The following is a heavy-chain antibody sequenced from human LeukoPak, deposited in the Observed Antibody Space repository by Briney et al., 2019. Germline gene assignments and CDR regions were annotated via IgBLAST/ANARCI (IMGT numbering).Heavy chain of an antibody. CDR1: GFNFTGYY. D-gene: IGHD2-21*01. V-gene: IGHV1-2*02. CDR3: AVMKLWIGVVS. CDR2: INPNSGGT. J-gene: IGHJ4*02. Sequence: ASVKVSCKASGFNFTGYYIHWVRQAPGQGLEWMGWINPNSGGTSYAPKFQGRVTMTRDTSITTGYMDLSSLKSDDTAVYYCAVMKLWIGVVSWGQGTLVTVSS.